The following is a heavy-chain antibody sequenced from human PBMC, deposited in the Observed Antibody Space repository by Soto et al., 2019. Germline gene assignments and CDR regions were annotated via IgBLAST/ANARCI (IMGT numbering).Heavy chain of an antibody. CDR1: GGSFSGYY. Sequence: SETLSLTCAVYGGSFSGYYWSWIRQPPGKGLEWIGEINHSGSTNYNPSLKSRVTISVDTSKNQFSLKLSSVTAADTAVYYCARSSTSANYFDYWGQGTLVTVYS. CDR3: ARSSTSANYFDY. J-gene: IGHJ4*02. CDR2: INHSGST. D-gene: IGHD2-2*01. V-gene: IGHV4-34*09.